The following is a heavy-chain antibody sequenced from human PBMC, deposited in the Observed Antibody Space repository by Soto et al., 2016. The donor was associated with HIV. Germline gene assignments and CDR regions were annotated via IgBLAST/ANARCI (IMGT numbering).Heavy chain of an antibody. D-gene: IGHD6-13*01. Sequence: EVQLVESGGGVVRPGGSLRLSCVASGFRFDDYGMSWVRQAPGKGLEWVAGINWNGGSTGDADSVRGRFNISRDNVKNFLYLQMTSLRAEDTALYYCAKFGSSRTWYRGNGHFYYYMDVWGKGTTVTVSS. V-gene: IGHV3-20*04. CDR1: GFRFDDYG. CDR2: INWNGGST. J-gene: IGHJ6*03. CDR3: AKFGSSRTWYRGNGHFYYYMDV.